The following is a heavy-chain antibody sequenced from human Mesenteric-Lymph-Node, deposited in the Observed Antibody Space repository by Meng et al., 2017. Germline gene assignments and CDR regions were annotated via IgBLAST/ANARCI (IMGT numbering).Heavy chain of an antibody. D-gene: IGHD2-8*01. CDR2: FHYTGNT. CDR1: GGSFSGYY. Sequence: GSLRLSCAVYGGSFSGYYWSWIRQPPGKGLEWIGTFHYTGNTDYNPSLKSRVTISLDVSKNQLSLKLTSVSAADTAVYYCARDHGIYYWFYYWGPGTLVTVSS. V-gene: IGHV4-34*01. J-gene: IGHJ4*02. CDR3: ARDHGIYYWFYY.